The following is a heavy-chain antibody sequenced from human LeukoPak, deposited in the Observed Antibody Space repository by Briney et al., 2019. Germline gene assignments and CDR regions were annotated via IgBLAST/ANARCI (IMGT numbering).Heavy chain of an antibody. D-gene: IGHD3-16*02. CDR1: GFTFSSYG. Sequence: GGSLRLSCAASGFTFSSYGMHWVRQAPGKGLEWVAFIRYDGSNKYYADSVKGRFTISRDNSKNTLYLQMNSLRAEDTAVYYCAKGTGDDYVWGSYRSNYFDYWGQGTLVTVSS. J-gene: IGHJ4*02. CDR3: AKGTGDDYVWGSYRSNYFDY. CDR2: IRYDGSNK. V-gene: IGHV3-30*02.